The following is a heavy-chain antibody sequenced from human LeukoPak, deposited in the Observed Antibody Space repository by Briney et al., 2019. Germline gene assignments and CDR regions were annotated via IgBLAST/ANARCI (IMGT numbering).Heavy chain of an antibody. V-gene: IGHV4-59*01. CDR2: ISYGGTT. D-gene: IGHD2-15*01. Sequence: SETLSLTCTVSGGSINFYYWSWIRQPPGKGLEWIGYISYGGTTKYNPSLMSRVAISVDPSKNQFSLKLRSVTAADTAVYYCARGGGDCSGTSCYFEDYWGQGNLVTVS. CDR3: ARGGGDCSGTSCYFEDY. CDR1: GGSINFYY. J-gene: IGHJ4*02.